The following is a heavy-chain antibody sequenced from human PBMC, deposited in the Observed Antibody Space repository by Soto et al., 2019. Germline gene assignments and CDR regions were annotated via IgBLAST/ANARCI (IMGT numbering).Heavy chain of an antibody. Sequence: QVQLQESGPGLVKPSETLSLTCTVSGGSISSYYWSWIRQPPGKGLEWIGYIYYSGSTNYNPSLKRRVTISVDTSKNQFSLKLSSVTAADTAVYYCARDRGSGYTDYWGQGTLVTVSS. J-gene: IGHJ4*02. CDR1: GGSISSYY. CDR3: ARDRGSGYTDY. V-gene: IGHV4-59*01. CDR2: IYYSGST. D-gene: IGHD5-12*01.